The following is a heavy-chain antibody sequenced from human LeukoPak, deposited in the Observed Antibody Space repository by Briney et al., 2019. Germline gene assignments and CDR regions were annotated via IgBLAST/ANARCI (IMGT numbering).Heavy chain of an antibody. CDR3: AREDVLLYAFDI. J-gene: IGHJ3*02. V-gene: IGHV3-30*14. D-gene: IGHD3-10*01. CDR2: ISFDGSDK. Sequence: GGSLRLSCAASGFTFSSYAMHWVRQAPGKGLEWVALISFDGSDKYYADSVKGRFTISRDNSKNTLYLQMNSLRAEDTAVYYCAREDVLLYAFDIWGQGTMVTVSS. CDR1: GFTFSSYA.